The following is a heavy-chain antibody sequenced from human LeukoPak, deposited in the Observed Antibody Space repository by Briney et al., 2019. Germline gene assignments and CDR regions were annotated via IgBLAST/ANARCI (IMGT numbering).Heavy chain of an antibody. Sequence: TSVKVSCKASGYTFTSYYMHWVRQAPGQGLEWMGIINPSGGSTSYAQKFQGRVTMTRDTSTSTVYMELSSLRSEDTAVYYCAREGIAARPYDYWGQGTLVTVSS. J-gene: IGHJ4*02. CDR2: INPSGGST. V-gene: IGHV1-46*01. D-gene: IGHD6-6*01. CDR3: AREGIAARPYDY. CDR1: GYTFTSYY.